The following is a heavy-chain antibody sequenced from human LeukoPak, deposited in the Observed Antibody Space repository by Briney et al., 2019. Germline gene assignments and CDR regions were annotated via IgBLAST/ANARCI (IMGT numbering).Heavy chain of an antibody. CDR1: GGSISSYY. D-gene: IGHD5-18*01. CDR2: INHSGST. CDR3: ARTDTAMGSLDY. J-gene: IGHJ4*02. V-gene: IGHV4-34*01. Sequence: SETLSLTCTVSGGSISSYYWSWIRQPPGKGLEWIGEINHSGSTNYNPSLKSRVTISVDTSKNQFSLKLSSVTAADTAVYYCARTDTAMGSLDYWGQGTLVTVSS.